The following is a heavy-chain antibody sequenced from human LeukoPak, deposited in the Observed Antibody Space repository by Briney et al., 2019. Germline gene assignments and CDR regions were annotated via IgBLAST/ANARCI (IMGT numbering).Heavy chain of an antibody. CDR3: AKQRYYYDSSGIDY. CDR2: INWNGGST. J-gene: IGHJ4*02. V-gene: IGHV3-20*04. D-gene: IGHD3-22*01. Sequence: GGSLRLSCAASGFTFDDYGMSWVRQAPGKGLEGVSGINWNGGSTGYADSVKGRFTISRDNAKNTLYLQMNSLRAEDTAVYYCAKQRYYYDSSGIDYWGQGTLVTVSS. CDR1: GFTFDDYG.